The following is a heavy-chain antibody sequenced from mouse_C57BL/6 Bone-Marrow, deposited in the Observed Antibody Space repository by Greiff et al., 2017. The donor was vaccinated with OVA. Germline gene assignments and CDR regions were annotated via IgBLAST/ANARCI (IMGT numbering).Heavy chain of an antibody. V-gene: IGHV1-55*01. CDR1: GYTFTSYW. D-gene: IGHD1-1*01. CDR3: ARDYYGSSYYFDY. J-gene: IGHJ2*01. Sequence: QVQLQQSGAELVKPGASVKMSCKASGYTFTSYWITWVKQRPGQGLEWIGDIYPGSGSTNYNEKFKSKATLTVDTSSSTAYMQLSSLTSEDSAVYYCARDYYGSSYYFDYWGQGTTLTVSS. CDR2: IYPGSGST.